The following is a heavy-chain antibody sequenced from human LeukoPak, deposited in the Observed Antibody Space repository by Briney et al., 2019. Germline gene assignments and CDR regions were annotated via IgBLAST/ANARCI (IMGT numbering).Heavy chain of an antibody. Sequence: GGSLRLSCAASGFTFDDYGMSWVRQAPGKGLEWVSGINWNGGSTGYADSVKGRFTISRDNAKNSLYLQMNSLRAEDTALYHCAGGTNSSSWYKDEYYFDYWGQGTLVTVSS. CDR2: INWNGGST. V-gene: IGHV3-20*01. D-gene: IGHD6-13*01. CDR3: AGGTNSSSWYKDEYYFDY. CDR1: GFTFDDYG. J-gene: IGHJ4*02.